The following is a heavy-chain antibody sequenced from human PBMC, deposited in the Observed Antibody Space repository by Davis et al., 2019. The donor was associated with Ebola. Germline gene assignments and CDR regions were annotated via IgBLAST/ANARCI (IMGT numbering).Heavy chain of an antibody. Sequence: PGGSLRLSCAASGFTFSTYWMHWVRQVPGKGLVWVSHINSDGRSTSYADSVKGRFTISRDNAKNTLYLQMNSLRAEDTAVYYCAREENYYDSSGLPYYYYGMDVWGQGTTVTVSS. CDR1: GFTFSTYW. V-gene: IGHV3-74*01. CDR2: INSDGRST. D-gene: IGHD3-22*01. CDR3: AREENYYDSSGLPYYYYGMDV. J-gene: IGHJ6*02.